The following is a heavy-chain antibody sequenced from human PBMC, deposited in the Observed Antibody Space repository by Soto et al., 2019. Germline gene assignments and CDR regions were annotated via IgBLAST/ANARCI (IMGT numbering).Heavy chain of an antibody. CDR1: GGSISSGGYY. D-gene: IGHD4-4*01. CDR3: ARGVGASSNYFNYYYGMDV. CDR2: IYYSGST. J-gene: IGHJ6*02. V-gene: IGHV4-31*03. Sequence: QVQLQESGPGLVKPSQTLSLTCTVSGGSISSGGYYWNWIRQHPGKGLEWIGYIYYSGSTYYNPSLKSRVTKSVDTSKNQFSLKLSSVTAADTAVYYCARGVGASSNYFNYYYGMDVWGQGTTVTVSS.